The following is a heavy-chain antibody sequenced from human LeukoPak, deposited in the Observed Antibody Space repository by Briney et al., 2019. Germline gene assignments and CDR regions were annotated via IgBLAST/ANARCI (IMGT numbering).Heavy chain of an antibody. CDR2: IKQDGSEK. CDR1: GFTFSSYW. Sequence: GGSLRLSCAASGFTFSSYWMSWVRQAPGKGLEWVANIKQDGSEKYYVDSVKGRFTISRDNAKNSLYLQMNSLRAEDTAVYYCARDTVVVTARLWYFDLWGRGTLVTVSS. V-gene: IGHV3-7*01. CDR3: ARDTVVVTARLWYFDL. D-gene: IGHD2-21*02. J-gene: IGHJ2*01.